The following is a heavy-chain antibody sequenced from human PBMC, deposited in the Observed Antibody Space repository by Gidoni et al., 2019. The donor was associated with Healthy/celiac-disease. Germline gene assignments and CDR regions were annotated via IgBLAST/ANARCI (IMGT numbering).Heavy chain of an antibody. D-gene: IGHD2-2*02. Sequence: QVQLQESGPGLVKPSQTLSLTCTVSGGSISSGGYYWSWIRQHPGKGLEWIGYIYYSGSTYYNPSLKSRVTISVDTSKNQFSLKLSSVTAADTAVYYCARGVVVPAAISYWFDPWGQGTLVTVSS. CDR1: GGSISSGGYY. CDR3: ARGVVVPAAISYWFDP. V-gene: IGHV4-31*03. J-gene: IGHJ5*02. CDR2: IYYSGST.